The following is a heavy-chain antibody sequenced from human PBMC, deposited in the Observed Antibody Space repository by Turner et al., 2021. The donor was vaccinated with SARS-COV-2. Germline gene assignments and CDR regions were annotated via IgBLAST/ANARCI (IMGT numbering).Heavy chain of an antibody. Sequence: QFQLVQSGAAVKNPWASVKVSCTVSVYTLTELSMHWVRQAPGKGLEWMGGFDPEDVKTIYAQKFQGRVTMNKDTSTDTAYMALSSLRAEDTAVCDCATGYEYCGGYCSIDYWGQGTLVTVSS. J-gene: IGHJ4*02. CDR2: FDPEDVKT. D-gene: IGHD2-21*02. V-gene: IGHV1-24*01. CDR1: VYTLTELS. CDR3: ATGYEYCGGYCSIDY.